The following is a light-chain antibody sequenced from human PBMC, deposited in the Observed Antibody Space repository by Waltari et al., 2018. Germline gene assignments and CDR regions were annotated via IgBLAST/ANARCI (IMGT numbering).Light chain of an antibody. Sequence: DIVMTQSPDSLAVSLGERATINGKSSQSVLYSPNNKNYLAWFQQKPEQPPKLLIYWASTRESGVPDRFSGSGSVTDFTLTISSLQAEDVAIYYCQQYATTPRTFGQGTKLEIK. V-gene: IGKV4-1*01. J-gene: IGKJ2*02. CDR2: WAS. CDR1: QSVLYSPNNKNY. CDR3: QQYATTPRT.